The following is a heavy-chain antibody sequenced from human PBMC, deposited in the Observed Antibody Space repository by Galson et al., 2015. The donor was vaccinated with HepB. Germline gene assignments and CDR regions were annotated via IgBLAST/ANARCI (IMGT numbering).Heavy chain of an antibody. D-gene: IGHD3-10*01. V-gene: IGHV3-30*02. CDR1: GFTFNNYG. CDR3: ARVYFGSGSSSAYWYFDL. Sequence: SLRLSCAASGFTFNNYGIHWVRQAPGKGLEWVAFIRSDGSDKYYADSVKGRFTISRDNSKNTLYLQMNSLRAEDTAVYYCARVYFGSGSSSAYWYFDLWGQGTLVTVSS. J-gene: IGHJ2*01. CDR2: IRSDGSDK.